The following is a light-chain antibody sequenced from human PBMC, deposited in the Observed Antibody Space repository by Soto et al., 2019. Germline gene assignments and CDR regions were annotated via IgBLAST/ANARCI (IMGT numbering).Light chain of an antibody. CDR1: SSNIGSNT. Sequence: QPVLTQPPSASGTPGQRVTFSCSGSSSNIGSNTVNWYQQLPGTAPKLLIYSNNQRPSGVPDRFSGSKSGTSASLAISGLQSDDEADYYCAAWDDSLSGVLFGGGTKLTVL. V-gene: IGLV1-44*01. J-gene: IGLJ2*01. CDR3: AAWDDSLSGVL. CDR2: SNN.